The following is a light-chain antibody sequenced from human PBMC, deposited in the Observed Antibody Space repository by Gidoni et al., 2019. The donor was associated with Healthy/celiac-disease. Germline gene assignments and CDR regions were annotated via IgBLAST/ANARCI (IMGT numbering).Light chain of an antibody. J-gene: IGKJ3*01. CDR3: QQRSNWVFT. CDR2: DAS. CDR1: QSVTRY. V-gene: IGKV3-11*01. Sequence: EIVFTQSPATLSLSLGERATLSYRASQSVTRYISWYQQKPGHGLRLLIYDASNRATRIPARFSVSVSGTDFTLTISSLEPEDFAVYYCQQRSNWVFTFGPGTKVDIK.